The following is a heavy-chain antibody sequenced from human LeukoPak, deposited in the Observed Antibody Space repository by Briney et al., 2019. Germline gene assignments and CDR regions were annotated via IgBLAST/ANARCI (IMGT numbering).Heavy chain of an antibody. CDR3: AKDMGAYSYGSHPPDY. Sequence: ETLSLTCTVSGGAIRSQYWSWLRQPPGKGLEWVSVIYSGGSTYYADSVKGRFTISRDNSKNTLYLQMNSLRAEDTAVYYCAKDMGAYSYGSHPPDYWGQGTLVTVSS. V-gene: IGHV3-66*01. CDR2: IYSGGST. CDR1: GGAIRSQY. J-gene: IGHJ4*02. D-gene: IGHD5-18*01.